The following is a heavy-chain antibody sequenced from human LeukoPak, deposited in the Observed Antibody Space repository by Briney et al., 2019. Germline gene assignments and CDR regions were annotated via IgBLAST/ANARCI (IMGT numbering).Heavy chain of an antibody. J-gene: IGHJ4*02. CDR3: ARDLGGGSPG. Sequence: PSETLSLTCTVSGGSINSYYWSWIRQPAGKGLEWLGLIYTSGRINYNSSLKSRLTISVDTSKNQFSLKLRSVTAADTAVYYCARDLGGGSPGWGQGTLVTVSS. D-gene: IGHD2-15*01. V-gene: IGHV4-4*07. CDR2: IYTSGRI. CDR1: GGSINSYY.